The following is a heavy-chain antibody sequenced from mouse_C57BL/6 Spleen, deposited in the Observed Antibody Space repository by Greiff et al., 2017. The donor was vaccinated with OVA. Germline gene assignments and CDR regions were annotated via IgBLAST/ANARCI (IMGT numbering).Heavy chain of an antibody. CDR2: ISSGGSYT. CDR1: GFTFSSYG. Sequence: EVKLVESGGDLVKPGGSLKLSCAASGFTFSSYGMSWVRQTPDKRLEWVATISSGGSYTYYPDSVKGRFPISRDNAKNTLYLQMSSLKSEDTAMYYCASYDGYYGDAMDYWGQGTSVTVSS. V-gene: IGHV5-6*01. D-gene: IGHD2-3*01. CDR3: ASYDGYYGDAMDY. J-gene: IGHJ4*01.